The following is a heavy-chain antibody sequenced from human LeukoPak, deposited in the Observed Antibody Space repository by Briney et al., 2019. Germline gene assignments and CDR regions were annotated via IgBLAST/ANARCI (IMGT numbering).Heavy chain of an antibody. V-gene: IGHV3-23*01. CDR3: AKRGVVIRVILVGFHKEAYYFES. CDR2: ISDSGGST. J-gene: IGHJ4*02. CDR1: GFTFSDYG. Sequence: PGRSLRLSCAASGFTFSDYGMSWVRQAPGKGLEWVAGISDSGGSTKYADSVKGRFTIARDNRKNTLYLQMNSLRAEDTAVYFCAKRGVVIRVILVGFHKEAYYFESWGQGALVTVSS. D-gene: IGHD3/OR15-3a*01.